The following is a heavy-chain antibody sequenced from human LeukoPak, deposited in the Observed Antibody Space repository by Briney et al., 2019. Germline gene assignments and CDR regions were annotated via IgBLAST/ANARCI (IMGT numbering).Heavy chain of an antibody. D-gene: IGHD2-15*01. CDR1: GFTFRRYW. Sequence: SGGALRLSCAASGFTFRRYWMSCVRDALGKGGECGAHIKDNGGEKYYVDSVKGRFTISRDNVKNSLYLQMNGQRAEDTAIYDCARDHYCSGGSCYVRGFDPWGQGTLVTVSS. J-gene: IGHJ5*02. V-gene: IGHV3-7*01. CDR3: ARDHYCSGGSCYVRGFDP. CDR2: IKDNGGEK.